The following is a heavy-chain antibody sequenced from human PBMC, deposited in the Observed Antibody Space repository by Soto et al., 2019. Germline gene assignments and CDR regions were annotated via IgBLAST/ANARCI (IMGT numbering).Heavy chain of an antibody. J-gene: IGHJ6*02. D-gene: IGHD3-10*01. CDR1: GDSVSSNSAA. CDR2: TYYRSKWYN. CDR3: AREKLLWFGELFSYYYGMDV. V-gene: IGHV6-1*01. Sequence: PSQTLSLTCAISGDSVSSNSAAWNWIRQSPSRGLEWLGRTYYRSKWYNDYAVSVKSRITINPDTSKNQFSLQLNSVTPEDTAVYYCAREKLLWFGELFSYYYGMDVWGQGTTVTVSS.